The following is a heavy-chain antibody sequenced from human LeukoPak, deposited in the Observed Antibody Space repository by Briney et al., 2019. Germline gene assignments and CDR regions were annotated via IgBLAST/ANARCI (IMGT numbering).Heavy chain of an antibody. D-gene: IGHD3-10*01. V-gene: IGHV4-34*01. CDR2: INHSGST. Sequence: PSETLSLTCAVYGGSFSGYYWSWIRQPPGKGLEWIGEINHSGSTNYNPSLKSRVTISVDTSKNQFSLKLSSVTAADTAVYYCARGIPLERITMVRGVYFDYWGQGTLVTVSS. CDR1: GGSFSGYY. CDR3: ARGIPLERITMVRGVYFDY. J-gene: IGHJ4*02.